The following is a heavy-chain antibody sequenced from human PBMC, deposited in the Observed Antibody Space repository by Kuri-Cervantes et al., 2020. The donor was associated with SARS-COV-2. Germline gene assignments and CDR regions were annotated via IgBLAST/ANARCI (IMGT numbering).Heavy chain of an antibody. Sequence: GESLKISCAASGFTFSSYAMHWVRQAPGKGLEWVAVISYDGSNKYYADSVKGRFTISRDNSKNTLYLQMNSLRAEDTAVYYCARGLRTYYYDSSGPYYFDYWGQGTLVTVSS. CDR3: ARGLRTYYYDSSGPYYFDY. CDR2: ISYDGSNK. J-gene: IGHJ4*02. V-gene: IGHV3-30*14. CDR1: GFTFSSYA. D-gene: IGHD3-22*01.